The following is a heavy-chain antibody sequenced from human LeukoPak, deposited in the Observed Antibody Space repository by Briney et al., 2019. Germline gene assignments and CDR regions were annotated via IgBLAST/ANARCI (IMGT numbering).Heavy chain of an antibody. J-gene: IGHJ4*02. D-gene: IGHD3-3*01. CDR2: IYHSGST. CDR3: ASNYDFWSGYSLFDY. Sequence: SETLSLTCAVSGGSISSSNWWSWVRQPPGKGLEWIGEIYHSGSTNYNPSLKSRVTISVDKSKNQFSLKLSSVTAADTAVYYCASNYDFWSGYSLFDYWGQGTLVTVSS. V-gene: IGHV4-4*02. CDR1: GGSISSSNW.